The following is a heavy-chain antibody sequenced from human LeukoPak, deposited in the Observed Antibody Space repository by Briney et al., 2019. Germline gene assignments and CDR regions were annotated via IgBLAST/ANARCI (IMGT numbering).Heavy chain of an antibody. D-gene: IGHD3-10*01. CDR3: ARDPQFVRGDYYFDY. Sequence: PGGSLRLSCAASGFTFSDYYMSWIRQAPGKGLEWVSYISSSGSTIYYADSVKGRFTISRDNAKNSLYLQMNSLRAEDTAVYYCARDPQFVRGDYYFDYWGQGTLVTVSS. CDR2: ISSSGSTI. V-gene: IGHV3-11*04. CDR1: GFTFSDYY. J-gene: IGHJ4*02.